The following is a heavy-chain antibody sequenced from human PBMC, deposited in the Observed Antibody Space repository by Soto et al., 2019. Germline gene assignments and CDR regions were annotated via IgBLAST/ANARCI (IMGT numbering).Heavy chain of an antibody. J-gene: IGHJ4*02. CDR1: GGSISSSSYY. CDR2: IYYSGST. D-gene: IGHD3-10*01. V-gene: IGHV4-39*01. Sequence: QLQLQESGPGLVKPSETLSLTCTVSGGSISSSSYYWGWIRQPPGKGLEWIGSIYYSGSTYYNPSLKSRVTISVDTSKNQFSLKLSSVTAADTAVYYCARVIKGSGSGRWYWGQGTLVTVSS. CDR3: ARVIKGSGSGRWY.